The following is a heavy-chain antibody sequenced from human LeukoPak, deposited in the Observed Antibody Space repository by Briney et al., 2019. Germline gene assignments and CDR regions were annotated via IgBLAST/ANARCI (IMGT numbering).Heavy chain of an antibody. CDR2: IYYSGST. Sequence: SETLSLTCTVSGGSISSYYWSWIRQPPGKGLEWIGSIYYSGSTYYNPSLKSRVTISVDTSKNQFSLKLSSVTAADTAVYYCARSLKNYYYYYMDVWGKGTTVTVSS. V-gene: IGHV4-59*12. CDR3: ARSLKNYYYYYMDV. CDR1: GGSISSYY. J-gene: IGHJ6*03.